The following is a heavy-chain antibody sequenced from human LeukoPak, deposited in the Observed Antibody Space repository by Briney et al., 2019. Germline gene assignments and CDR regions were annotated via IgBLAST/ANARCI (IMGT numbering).Heavy chain of an antibody. CDR3: ARAGYYYDRGGSYFPYDY. CDR1: GFTVGSSY. CDR2: IYSDGTT. J-gene: IGHJ4*02. D-gene: IGHD3-22*01. V-gene: IGHV3-53*04. Sequence: PGGSLRLSCEASGFTVGSSYMSWVRQAPGKGLEWVSLIYSDGTTYYADSVKGRFTLSRHNPKNALYLQMDSLRVEDTAVYYCARAGYYYDRGGSYFPYDYWGQGTLVTVSS.